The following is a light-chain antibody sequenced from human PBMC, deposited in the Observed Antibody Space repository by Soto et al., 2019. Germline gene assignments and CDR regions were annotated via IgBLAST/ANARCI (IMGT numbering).Light chain of an antibody. CDR3: QQYNNWPPGIT. CDR2: GAS. CDR1: QSVSSN. V-gene: IGKV3D-15*01. J-gene: IGKJ5*01. Sequence: EIVMTQSPATLSVSPGERATVSCMASQSVSSNLAWYQQKPGQAPRLLIYGASTRVTGIPARFSGSGSGTEFTLTISSLQSEDFAVYYCQQYNNWPPGITFGQGTRLEIK.